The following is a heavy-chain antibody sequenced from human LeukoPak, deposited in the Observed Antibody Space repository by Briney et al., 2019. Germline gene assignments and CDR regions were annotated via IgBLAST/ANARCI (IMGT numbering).Heavy chain of an antibody. CDR2: ISSSSRTI. D-gene: IGHD3-22*01. CDR1: GFIFSSYS. Sequence: PGGSLRLSCAASGFIFSSYSMNWVRQAPGKGLEWIPYISSSSRTIYYADSVKGRFTISRANAKNSLYLQMNSLRDEDTAVYYCATRPSYYYDNSGFTPLDSWGQGTLVTVSS. J-gene: IGHJ4*02. V-gene: IGHV3-48*02. CDR3: ATRPSYYYDNSGFTPLDS.